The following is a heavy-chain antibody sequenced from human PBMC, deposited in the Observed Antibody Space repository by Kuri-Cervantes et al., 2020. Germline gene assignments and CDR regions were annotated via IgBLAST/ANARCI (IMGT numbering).Heavy chain of an antibody. D-gene: IGHD3-3*01. CDR3: ARGTTIFGVVIIPFDY. Sequence: GGSLRLSCAASGFTCSSYAMSWVRQAQGKGLEWVANIKQDGSEKYYVDSVKGRFTISRDNAKNSLYLQMNSLRAEDTAVYYCARGTTIFGVVIIPFDYWGQGTLVTVSS. CDR2: IKQDGSEK. CDR1: GFTCSSYA. V-gene: IGHV3-7*01. J-gene: IGHJ4*02.